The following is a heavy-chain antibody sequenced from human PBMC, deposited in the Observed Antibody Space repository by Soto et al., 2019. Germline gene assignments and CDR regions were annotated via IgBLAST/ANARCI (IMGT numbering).Heavy chain of an antibody. J-gene: IGHJ4*02. V-gene: IGHV4-31*02. Sequence: SETLSLTWTVSGGSISSGGYYGSWIRQHPGKGLEWIGYIYYSGSTYYNPSLKSRVTISVDTSKNQLSLKLSSVTAADTAVYYCARAIGSSGDYFDYWGQGTPVTVS. CDR3: ARAIGSSGDYFDY. D-gene: IGHD3-10*01. CDR2: IYYSGST. CDR1: GGSISSGGYY.